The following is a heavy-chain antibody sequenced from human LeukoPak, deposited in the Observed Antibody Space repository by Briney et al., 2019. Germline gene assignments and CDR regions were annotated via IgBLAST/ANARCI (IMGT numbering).Heavy chain of an antibody. CDR3: ATDSPETAAFDY. J-gene: IGHJ4*02. CDR1: GFSFSTYS. V-gene: IGHV3-48*04. D-gene: IGHD1-1*01. Sequence: GGSLRLSCAASGFSFSTYSMNWVRQAPGKGLEWVSYIVGSSSTIYYADSVKGRFTISRENAKNSLYLQMDSLRAEDTAVYYCATDSPETAAFDYWGQGTLVTVSS. CDR2: IVGSSSTI.